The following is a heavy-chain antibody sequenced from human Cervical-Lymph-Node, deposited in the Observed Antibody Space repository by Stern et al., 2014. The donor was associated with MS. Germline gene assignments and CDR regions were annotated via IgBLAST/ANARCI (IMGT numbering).Heavy chain of an antibody. CDR2: ISPSGDTT. D-gene: IGHD1-26*01. V-gene: IGHV1-46*01. J-gene: IGHJ4*02. CDR3: ARDRSGFDY. CDR1: GYTFTNFF. Sequence: VQLVESGAEVKKPGASVKISCKASGYTFTNFFMHWVRQPPGEGLEWMGLISPSGDTTRYAQKFQGRVSMTRDTSTRTVYLEVSSLRSEDTAVYYCARDRSGFDYWGQGTLVTVSS.